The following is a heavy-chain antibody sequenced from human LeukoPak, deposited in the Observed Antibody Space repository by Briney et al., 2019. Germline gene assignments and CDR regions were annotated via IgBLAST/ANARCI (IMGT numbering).Heavy chain of an antibody. Sequence: QAGGSLRLSCAASGFTFSNYAMSWVRQAPGKGLEWVSAISGSGAGTYYADSVKGRFTISRDNSKNTLYLQMNSLRAEDTAVYYCAKDWAGCSSTSCYTPFDYWGQGTLVTVSS. CDR3: AKDWAGCSSTSCYTPFDY. V-gene: IGHV3-23*01. CDR2: ISGSGAGT. D-gene: IGHD2-2*02. J-gene: IGHJ4*02. CDR1: GFTFSNYA.